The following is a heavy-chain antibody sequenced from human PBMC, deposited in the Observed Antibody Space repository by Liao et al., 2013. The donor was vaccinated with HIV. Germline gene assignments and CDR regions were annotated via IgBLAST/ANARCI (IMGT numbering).Heavy chain of an antibody. V-gene: IGHV4-39*07. CDR3: ARGRGTSAFDI. J-gene: IGHJ3*02. CDR2: IDHSGSS. Sequence: QVQLQESGPGLVKPSETLSLTCTVSGDSISSSSPYWGWIRQSPGKGLEWIGEIDHSGSSNYNPSLKSRVTISVDTSKNQFSLRLSSVTAADTAVYYCARGRGTSAFDIWGQGTMVTVSS. D-gene: IGHD1-1*01. CDR1: GDSISSSSPY.